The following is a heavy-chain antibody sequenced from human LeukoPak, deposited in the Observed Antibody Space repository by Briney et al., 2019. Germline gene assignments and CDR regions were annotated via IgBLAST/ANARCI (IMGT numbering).Heavy chain of an antibody. J-gene: IGHJ4*02. CDR3: ARDMIVVVITTPGY. V-gene: IGHV3-74*01. Sequence: GGSLRLSCTASGFTFSRSWMHWVRQSPGKGLLWVSHINSDGSWTGYADSVRGRFTISRDNAKNTLYLQMNSLRAEDTAVYYCARDMIVVVITTPGYWGQGTLVTVSS. D-gene: IGHD3-22*01. CDR1: GFTFSRSW. CDR2: INSDGSWT.